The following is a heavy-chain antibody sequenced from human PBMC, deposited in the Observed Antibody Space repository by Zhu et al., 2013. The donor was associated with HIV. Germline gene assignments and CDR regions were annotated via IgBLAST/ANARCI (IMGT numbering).Heavy chain of an antibody. V-gene: IGHV1-69*06. CDR2: IIPIYGPA. CDR1: GGTFNTYT. D-gene: IGHD2-21*02. Sequence: QVQLVQSGAEVKKPGSSVKVSCAASGGTFNTYTISWVRQAPGQGLEWMGGIIPIYGPAHYAQKFEGRVTITADKSTNTVYLELSSLRSEDTAVYYCARGYCGADCFFNYYHYGLDVWGRGTTVTVSS. J-gene: IGHJ6*02. CDR3: ARGYCGADCFFNYYHYGLDV.